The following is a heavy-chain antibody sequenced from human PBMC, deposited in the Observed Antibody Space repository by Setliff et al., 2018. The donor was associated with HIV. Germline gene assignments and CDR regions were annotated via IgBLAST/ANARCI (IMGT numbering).Heavy chain of an antibody. CDR2: VYYSGIT. CDR1: GGSIIDSRYF. Sequence: PSETLSLTCTVSGGSIIDSRYFGGWIRQPPGKGLEWIGSVYYSGITYYSSSLKSRVTVSVDTSRIQFSLKLTSVTAADTAVYKCVRHVWSDDFLVPGWFDSWSQGTLVTVSS. D-gene: IGHD3-3*01. CDR3: VRHVWSDDFLVPGWFDS. J-gene: IGHJ5*01. V-gene: IGHV4-39*01.